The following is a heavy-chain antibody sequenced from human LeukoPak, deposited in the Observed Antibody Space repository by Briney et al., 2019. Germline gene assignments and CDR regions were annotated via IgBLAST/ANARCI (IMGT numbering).Heavy chain of an antibody. J-gene: IGHJ3*02. Sequence: GGSLRLSCAASGFTFSSYSMNWVRQAPGKGLEWVANIKQDGSEKYYVDSVKGRFSISRDNAKNSLYLQMNSLRAGDTAVYYCARDNGSREHAFDIWGQGTMVTVSS. CDR3: ARDNGSREHAFDI. D-gene: IGHD3-10*01. V-gene: IGHV3-7*01. CDR1: GFTFSSYS. CDR2: IKQDGSEK.